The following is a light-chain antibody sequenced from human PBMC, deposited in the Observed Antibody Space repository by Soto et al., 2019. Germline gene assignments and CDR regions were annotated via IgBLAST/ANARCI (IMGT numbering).Light chain of an antibody. CDR3: QQYGNSPLT. Sequence: EVGMTQSPATLSLSPGERATLSCRASQTIDNTLAWYQRKPGQAPRLLIYDASTRATGVPARFSGSGSGTDFTLTINRLEPGDFAVYFCQQYGNSPLTFGGGTKVDIK. J-gene: IGKJ4*01. V-gene: IGKV3-15*01. CDR2: DAS. CDR1: QTIDNT.